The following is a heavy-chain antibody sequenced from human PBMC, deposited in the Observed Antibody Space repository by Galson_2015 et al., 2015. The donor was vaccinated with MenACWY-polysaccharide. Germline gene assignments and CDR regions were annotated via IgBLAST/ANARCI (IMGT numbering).Heavy chain of an antibody. Sequence: SLRLSCAASGFTFSSYWMHWVRHAPGKGLVWVSRTNSDGSSTSYADSVTGRFTISRDNAKNTMYLQMNSLRAEDTAVYYCGRAPTRGEFPFSGWYIDYWGQGSL. D-gene: IGHD3-16*01. CDR2: TNSDGSST. V-gene: IGHV3-74*01. J-gene: IGHJ4*02. CDR3: GRAPTRGEFPFSGWYIDY. CDR1: GFTFSSYW.